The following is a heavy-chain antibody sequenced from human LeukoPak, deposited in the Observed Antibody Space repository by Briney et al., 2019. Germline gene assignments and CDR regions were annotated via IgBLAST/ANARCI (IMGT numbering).Heavy chain of an antibody. CDR1: GFTFSSYA. Sequence: GGSLRLSCAASGFTFSSYAMSWVRQAPGKGLEWVSAISGSGGSTYYADSVKGRFTISRDNAKNSLYLQMNSLRVEDTAVYYCARAWGSSGAHFDYWGQGTLVTVSS. CDR3: ARAWGSSGAHFDY. J-gene: IGHJ4*02. V-gene: IGHV3-23*01. CDR2: ISGSGGST. D-gene: IGHD3-22*01.